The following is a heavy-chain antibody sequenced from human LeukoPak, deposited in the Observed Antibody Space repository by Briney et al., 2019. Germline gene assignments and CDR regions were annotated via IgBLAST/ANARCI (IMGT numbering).Heavy chain of an antibody. CDR1: GFPFDVQT. D-gene: IGHD1-26*01. CDR3: ARGGATRGRFEN. J-gene: IGHJ4*02. Sequence: PRGSLRLSCAASGFPFDVQTMSWVRQAPGKGLDWVASMREDGTEIHYVDSVKGRFTISRDNPKNSLYLQMNSLRAEDTAVYYCARGGATRGRFENWGQGTVVTVSS. V-gene: IGHV3-7*01. CDR2: MREDGTEI.